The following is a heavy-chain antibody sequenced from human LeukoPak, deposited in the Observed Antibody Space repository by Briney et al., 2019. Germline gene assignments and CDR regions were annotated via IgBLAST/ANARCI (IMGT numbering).Heavy chain of an antibody. Sequence: SVKVSCKASGGTFSSYAISWVRQAPGQGLEWIGGIIPIFGTANYAQKFQGRVTITADESTSTAYMELSSLRSEDTAVYYCARDALARMYCSGGSCYSNYYYYYYMDVWGKGTTVTVSS. CDR2: IIPIFGTA. D-gene: IGHD2-15*01. J-gene: IGHJ6*03. V-gene: IGHV1-69*13. CDR3: ARDALARMYCSGGSCYSNYYYYYYMDV. CDR1: GGTFSSYA.